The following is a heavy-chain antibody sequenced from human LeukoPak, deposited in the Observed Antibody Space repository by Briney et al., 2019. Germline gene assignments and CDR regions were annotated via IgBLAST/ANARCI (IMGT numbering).Heavy chain of an antibody. J-gene: IGHJ5*02. V-gene: IGHV4-39*01. CDR3: ARKAIAAAGANWFDP. Sequence: SQTLSLTCTVSGGSISSSSYYWGWIRQPPGKGLEWIGSIYYSGSTYYNPSLKSRVTMSVDTSKNQFSLKLSSVTAADTAVYYCARKAIAAAGANWFDPWGQGTLVTVFS. D-gene: IGHD6-13*01. CDR2: IYYSGST. CDR1: GGSISSSSYY.